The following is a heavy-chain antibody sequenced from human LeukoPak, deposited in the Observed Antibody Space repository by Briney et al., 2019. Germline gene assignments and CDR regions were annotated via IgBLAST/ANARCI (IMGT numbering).Heavy chain of an antibody. J-gene: IGHJ4*02. CDR2: IYCSGST. CDR3: ARGDYSSGWYGYFDY. Sequence: PSETLSLTCTVSGGSISSYYWSWIRQPPGKGLEWIGYIYCSGSTNYNPSLKSRVTISVDTSKNQFSLKLNSVTAADTAVYYCARGDYSSGWYGYFDYWGQGTLVTVSS. CDR1: GGSISSYY. D-gene: IGHD6-19*01. V-gene: IGHV4-59*01.